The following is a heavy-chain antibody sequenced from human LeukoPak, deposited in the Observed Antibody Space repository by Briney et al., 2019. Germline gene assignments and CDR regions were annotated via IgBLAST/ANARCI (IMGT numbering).Heavy chain of an antibody. D-gene: IGHD5-18*01. Sequence: ASVKVSCKASGYIFTSYFMHWVRQAPGQGLECMGLINPSGGSTRYAQKFQGRVTMTRDMSTSTVYMELSSLRSGDTAVYYCARALPHRRLMDTTMEQHWFDPWGQGTLVTVSS. CDR2: INPSGGST. CDR1: GYIFTSYF. V-gene: IGHV1-46*01. J-gene: IGHJ5*02. CDR3: ARALPHRRLMDTTMEQHWFDP.